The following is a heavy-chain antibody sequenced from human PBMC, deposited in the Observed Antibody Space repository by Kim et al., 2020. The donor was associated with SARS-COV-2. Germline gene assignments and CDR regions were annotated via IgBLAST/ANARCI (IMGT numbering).Heavy chain of an antibody. CDR1: GGSISSYY. CDR2: IYYSGST. Sequence: SETLSLTCTVSGGSISSYYWSWIRQPPGKGLEWIGYIYYSGSTNYNPSLKSRVTISVDTSKNQFSLKLGSVTAADTAVYYCARVRAKNRYCSSTSCYGEGVGFDYWGQGTLVTVSS. CDR3: ARVRAKNRYCSSTSCYGEGVGFDY. V-gene: IGHV4-59*13. J-gene: IGHJ4*02. D-gene: IGHD2-2*01.